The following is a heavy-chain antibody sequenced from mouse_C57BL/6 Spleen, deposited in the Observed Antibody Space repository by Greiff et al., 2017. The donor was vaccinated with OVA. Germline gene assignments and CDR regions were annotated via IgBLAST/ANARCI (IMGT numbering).Heavy chain of an antibody. CDR3: ARSDVWYFDV. CDR2: IYPGDGDT. Sequence: VKLQESGAELVKPGASVKISCKASGYAFSSYWMNWVKQRPGKGLEWIGQIYPGDGDTNYNGKFKGKATLTADKSSSTAYMQLSSLTSEDSAVYFCARSDVWYFDVWGTGTTVTVSS. V-gene: IGHV1-80*01. CDR1: GYAFSSYW. J-gene: IGHJ1*03.